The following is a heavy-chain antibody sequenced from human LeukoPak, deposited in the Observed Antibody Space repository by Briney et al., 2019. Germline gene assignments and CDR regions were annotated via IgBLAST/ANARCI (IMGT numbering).Heavy chain of an antibody. V-gene: IGHV3-48*03. J-gene: IGHJ6*02. Sequence: GGSLRLSCAASGFTFSSYEMNWVRQAPGKGLEWVSYIRGSGSTIYYADSVKGRFTISRDNAKNSLYLQMNRLRAEDTAVYYCARLKGSGDFWSGYSIGMDVWGQGTTVTVSS. CDR1: GFTFSSYE. CDR2: IRGSGSTI. CDR3: ARLKGSGDFWSGYSIGMDV. D-gene: IGHD3-3*01.